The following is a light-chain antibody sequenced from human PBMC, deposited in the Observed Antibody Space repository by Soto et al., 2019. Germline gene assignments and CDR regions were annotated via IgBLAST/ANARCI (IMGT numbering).Light chain of an antibody. J-gene: IGKJ4*01. V-gene: IGKV1-5*03. CDR1: QSISNW. CDR3: QSGVT. CDR2: KAS. Sequence: DIQMTQSPSTLSASVGDRVTITCRASQSISNWLAWYQQKPGKAPKLLIYKASSLESGVPSRFSGSGSGTEFTLTISSLQPDDFAAYYCQSGVTFGGGTQVEIK.